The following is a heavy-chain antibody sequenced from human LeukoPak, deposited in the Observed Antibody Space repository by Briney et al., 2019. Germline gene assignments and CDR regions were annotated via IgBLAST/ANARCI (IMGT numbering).Heavy chain of an antibody. Sequence: PGGSLRLFCAASGFTFSTFSMNWVRPAPGKGLEWVSSISRNSRYIYYADSMRGRFTISRDNAKNSLYLQMNSLKPEDTAVYYCARVAEAAAFDSWGQGTLVTVSS. CDR3: ARVAEAAAFDS. V-gene: IGHV3-21*06. CDR2: ISRNSRYI. D-gene: IGHD6-13*01. CDR1: GFTFSTFS. J-gene: IGHJ4*02.